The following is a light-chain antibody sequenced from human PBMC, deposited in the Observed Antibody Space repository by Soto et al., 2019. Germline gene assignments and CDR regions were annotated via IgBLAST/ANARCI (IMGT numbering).Light chain of an antibody. CDR3: CSYAGSGTLSVV. V-gene: IGLV2-23*02. Sequence: QSALTQPASVSGSPGQSITISCTGTSGDVGSYNLVSWYQQHPGKAPKLVIHEVNKRPSGVSDRFSGSRFGNTASLTISGLQAEDEADYYCCSYAGSGTLSVVFGGGTKLPS. CDR2: EVN. J-gene: IGLJ2*01. CDR1: SGDVGSYNL.